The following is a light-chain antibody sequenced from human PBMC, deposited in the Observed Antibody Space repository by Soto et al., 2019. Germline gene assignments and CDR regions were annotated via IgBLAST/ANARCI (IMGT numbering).Light chain of an antibody. CDR3: SSYPGTNNYV. CDR2: EVT. CDR1: SSDVGGYNF. J-gene: IGLJ1*01. Sequence: QSVLTQPPSASGSPGQSVTISCTGTSSDVGGYNFVSWYQQHPGKAPKLIIYEVTKRPSGVPGRFSGSKSGNTASLTVSGLQAEDEADYYCSSYPGTNNYVFGTGTKVTVL. V-gene: IGLV2-8*01.